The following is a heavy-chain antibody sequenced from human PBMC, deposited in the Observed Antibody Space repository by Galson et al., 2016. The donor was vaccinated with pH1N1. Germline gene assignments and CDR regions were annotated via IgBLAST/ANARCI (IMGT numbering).Heavy chain of an antibody. CDR3: VKDRGYCSGDKCYAVGFDV. J-gene: IGHJ3*01. D-gene: IGHD2-15*01. CDR2: A. Sequence: AYYADSVKGRITISRDNSKNTLDLQMSSLRIEDTAVYYCVKDRGYCSGDKCYAVGFDVWGQGTMVTVSS. V-gene: IGHV3-64D*08.